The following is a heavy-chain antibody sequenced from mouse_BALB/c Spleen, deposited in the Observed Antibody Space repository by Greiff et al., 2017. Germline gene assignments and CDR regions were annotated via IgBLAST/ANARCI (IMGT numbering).Heavy chain of an antibody. CDR3: ARSGDYAWFAY. V-gene: IGHV1S56*01. CDR2: IYPGNVNT. D-gene: IGHD2-4*01. Sequence: VQLVESGPELVKPGASVRISCKASGYTFTSYYIHWVKQRPGQGLEWIGWIYPGNVNTKYNEKFKGKATLTADKSSSTAYMQLSSLTSEDSAVYFCARSGDYAWFAYWGQGTLVTVSA. J-gene: IGHJ3*01. CDR1: GYTFTSYY.